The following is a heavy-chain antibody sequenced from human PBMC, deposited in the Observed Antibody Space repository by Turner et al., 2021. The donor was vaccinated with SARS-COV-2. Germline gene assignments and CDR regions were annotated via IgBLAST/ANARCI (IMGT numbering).Heavy chain of an antibody. V-gene: IGHV3-30*18. CDR2: ITYVRSNK. CDR3: AKNPGPYSSGGSCYSGELDY. J-gene: IGHJ4*02. Sequence: QLRLVELGGGLVSPARSLRLPCAASGFACSSYGMHWVRQAQGMGVRGRAIITYVRSNKYYADSVKGRFTTARDNSKDTLYLKRNSLRAEDTAVYYCAKNPGPYSSGGSCYSGELDYWGQGTLVTVSS. D-gene: IGHD2-15*01. CDR1: GFACSSYG.